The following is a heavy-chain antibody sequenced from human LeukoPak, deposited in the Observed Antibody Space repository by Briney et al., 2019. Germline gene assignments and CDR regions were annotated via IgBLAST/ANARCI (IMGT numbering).Heavy chain of an antibody. CDR1: GGSISSYY. D-gene: IGHD6-19*01. Sequence: PSETLSLTCTVSGGSISSYYWSWIRQPPGKGLEWIGYIYYSGSTNYNPSLKSRVTISVDTSKNQFSRNLSSVTAAHTAVYYCARESAVASMDVWGKGTTVAVSS. J-gene: IGHJ6*03. CDR2: IYYSGST. CDR3: ARESAVASMDV. V-gene: IGHV4-59*01.